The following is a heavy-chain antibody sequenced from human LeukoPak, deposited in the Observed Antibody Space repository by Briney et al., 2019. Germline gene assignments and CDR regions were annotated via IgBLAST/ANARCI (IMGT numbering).Heavy chain of an antibody. J-gene: IGHJ4*02. CDR3: AKLKRYSGYGENYFDY. Sequence: GGSLRLSCAASGFSFSNPDMSWVRQAPGKGLEWVSGISGSADNIDYADSVKGRFTISRDNSKNTLYLQMNSLRAEDTAVYYCAKLKRYSGYGENYFDYWGQGTLVTVSS. V-gene: IGHV3-23*01. D-gene: IGHD5-12*01. CDR1: GFSFSNPD. CDR2: ISGSADNI.